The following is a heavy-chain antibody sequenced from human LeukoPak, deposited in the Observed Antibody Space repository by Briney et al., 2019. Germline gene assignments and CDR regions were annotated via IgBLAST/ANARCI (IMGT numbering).Heavy chain of an antibody. CDR1: GFTFSGYA. V-gene: IGHV3-23*01. J-gene: IGHJ4*02. CDR2: ISGSGGST. D-gene: IGHD6-19*01. CDR3: AKGHSAVIAVAASFDY. Sequence: GGSLRLSCAASGFTFSGYAMSWVRQAPGKGLEWVSAISGSGGSTYYADSVKGRFTISRDNSKNTLYLQMNSLRAEDTAVYYCAKGHSAVIAVAASFDYWGQGTLVTVSS.